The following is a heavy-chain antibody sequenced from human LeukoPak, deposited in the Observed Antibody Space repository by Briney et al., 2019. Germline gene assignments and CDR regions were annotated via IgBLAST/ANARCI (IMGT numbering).Heavy chain of an antibody. Sequence: ASVTVSCKASGGTFSSYAISWVRQAPGQGLEWMGRIIPILGIANYAQKFQGRVTITADKSTSTAYMELSSLRSEDTAVYYCARAYYYDSSGYSDYWGQGTLVTVSS. D-gene: IGHD3-22*01. CDR3: ARAYYYDSSGYSDY. CDR1: GGTFSSYA. J-gene: IGHJ4*02. CDR2: IIPILGIA. V-gene: IGHV1-69*04.